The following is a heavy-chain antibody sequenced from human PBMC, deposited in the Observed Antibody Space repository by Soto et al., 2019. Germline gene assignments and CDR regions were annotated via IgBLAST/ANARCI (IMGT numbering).Heavy chain of an antibody. Sequence: QVQLVQSGAEVKKPGASVKVSCKASGYTFTSYAMHWVRQAPGQRLEWMGWINAGNGNTKYSQKFQGRVTITRDTSASTAYMERSSLRSEDTGVYYCARDLGVGAASDYWGQGTLVTVSS. V-gene: IGHV1-3*01. CDR1: GYTFTSYA. J-gene: IGHJ4*02. CDR3: ARDLGVGAASDY. CDR2: INAGNGNT. D-gene: IGHD1-26*01.